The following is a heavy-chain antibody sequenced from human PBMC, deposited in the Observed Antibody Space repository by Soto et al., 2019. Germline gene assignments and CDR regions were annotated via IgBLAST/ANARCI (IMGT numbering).Heavy chain of an antibody. CDR1: GGTFSSYA. V-gene: IGHV1-69*12. CDR2: IIPIFGTA. CDR3: ARDLAGCISTSCDP. J-gene: IGHJ5*02. Sequence: QVQLVQSGAEVKKPGSSVKVSCKASGGTFSSYAISWVRQAPGQGLEWMGGIIPIFGTANYAQKFQGRVTITADESTSTAYMERSSLRSEDTAVYYCARDLAGCISTSCDPWGQGTLVTVSS. D-gene: IGHD2-2*01.